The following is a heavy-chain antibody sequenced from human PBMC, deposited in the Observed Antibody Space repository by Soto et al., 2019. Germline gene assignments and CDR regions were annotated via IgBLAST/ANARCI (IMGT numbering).Heavy chain of an antibody. CDR3: ARGDILTGYYIGRGYYYYYGMDV. CDR2: INHSGSA. V-gene: IGHV4-30-2*01. D-gene: IGHD3-9*01. Sequence: SETLSLTCAVSGGSISSGGYSWSWIRQPPGNGLEWIGSINHSGSAFYNPSLKSRVTISVDTSKNQFSLKLSSVTAADTAVYYCARGDILTGYYIGRGYYYYYGMDVWGQGTTVTVSS. J-gene: IGHJ6*02. CDR1: GGSISSGGYS.